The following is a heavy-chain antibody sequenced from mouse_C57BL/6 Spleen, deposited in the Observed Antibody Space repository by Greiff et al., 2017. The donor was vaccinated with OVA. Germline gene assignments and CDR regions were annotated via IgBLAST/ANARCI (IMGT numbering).Heavy chain of an antibody. J-gene: IGHJ2*01. CDR1: GFTFSSYG. CDR2: ISSGGSYT. Sequence: EVQLQESGGDLVKPGGSLKLSCAASGFTFSSYGMSWVRQTPDKRLEWVATISSGGSYTYYPDSVKGRFTISRDNAKNTLYLQMSSLKSEDTAMYYCASHPFDYWGQGTTLTVSS. CDR3: ASHPFDY. V-gene: IGHV5-6*01.